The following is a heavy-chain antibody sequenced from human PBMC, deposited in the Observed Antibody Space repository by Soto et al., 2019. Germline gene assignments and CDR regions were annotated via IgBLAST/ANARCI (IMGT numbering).Heavy chain of an antibody. CDR2: IYYSGST. V-gene: IGHV4-59*08. CDR3: ARQLEGGPAYDAFDI. J-gene: IGHJ3*02. CDR1: GGSISSYY. Sequence: QVQLQESGPGLVKPSETLSLTCTVSGGSISSYYWSWIRQPPGKGLEWIGYIYYSGSTNYNPSLKSRVTISVDTSKNQFSLKLSSVTAADTAVYYCARQLEGGPAYDAFDIWGQGTMVTVSS. D-gene: IGHD2-21*01.